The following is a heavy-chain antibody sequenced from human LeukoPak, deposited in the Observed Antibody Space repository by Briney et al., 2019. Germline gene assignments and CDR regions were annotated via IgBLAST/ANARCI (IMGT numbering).Heavy chain of an antibody. CDR2: IYYSGST. CDR1: GGSIRRNY. V-gene: IGHV4-59*01. J-gene: IGHJ4*02. D-gene: IGHD6-6*01. CDR3: ARSGDSSSSSGDY. Sequence: SETLSLTCTVSGGSIRRNYWSWIRQPPGKGLERIGYIYYSGSTNYNPSLKSRVTISVDTPKNQFSLKLSSVTAADTAVYYCARSGDSSSSSGDYWGQGTLVTVSS.